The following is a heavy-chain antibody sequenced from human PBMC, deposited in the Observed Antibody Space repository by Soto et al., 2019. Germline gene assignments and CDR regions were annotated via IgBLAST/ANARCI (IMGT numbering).Heavy chain of an antibody. CDR3: ARPGSGSYLDGFDI. J-gene: IGHJ3*02. Sequence: PGESLKISCQGSGYSFTTYWIGWVRQRPGKGLEWMGIIYPRDSDTRYSPSLQGQVTMSADTSINTAYLQWSSLKASDTAMYYCARPGSGSYLDGFDIWGQGTLVTVSS. V-gene: IGHV5-51*01. CDR2: IYPRDSDT. CDR1: GYSFTTYW. D-gene: IGHD1-26*01.